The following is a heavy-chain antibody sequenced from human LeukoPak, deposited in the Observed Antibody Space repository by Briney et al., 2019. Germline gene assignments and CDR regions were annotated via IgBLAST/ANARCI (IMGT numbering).Heavy chain of an antibody. CDR2: ISGSGGST. Sequence: GGSLRLSCAASGFTFSSYAMSWVRQAPGKGLEWVSAISGSGGSTYYADSVKGRFTISRDNSKNTPYLQMNSLRAEDTAVYYCAKDRRYSSSPSIPDYWGQGTLVTVSS. J-gene: IGHJ4*02. V-gene: IGHV3-23*01. CDR3: AKDRRYSSSPSIPDY. CDR1: GFTFSSYA. D-gene: IGHD6-6*01.